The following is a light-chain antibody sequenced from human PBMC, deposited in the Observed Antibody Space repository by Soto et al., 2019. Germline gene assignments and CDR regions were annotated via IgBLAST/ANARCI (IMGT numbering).Light chain of an antibody. Sequence: DIHMTQSPSTLSASVGDRVTITCRASQSISIWLAWYQQKPGKAPNLLIYKTSSLETAVPSRFSGSGSGTEFTLTISSLQPDDFATYYCQHWNDYSWTFGQGTKVEVK. CDR1: QSISIW. CDR2: KTS. V-gene: IGKV1-5*03. CDR3: QHWNDYSWT. J-gene: IGKJ1*01.